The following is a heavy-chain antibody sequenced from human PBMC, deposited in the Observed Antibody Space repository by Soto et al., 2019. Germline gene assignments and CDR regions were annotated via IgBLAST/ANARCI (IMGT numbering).Heavy chain of an antibody. CDR1: GFTFSTYS. CDR3: ARNYRGYDLFDY. D-gene: IGHD5-12*01. V-gene: IGHV3-21*01. CDR2: ISTTGSYI. Sequence: LRLSCVASGFTFSTYSMNWVRQAPGKGLEWVSYISTTGSYIYYADSVQDRFTISRDNAKNSLYLQMNSLRAEDTAVYYCARNYRGYDLFDYWGHGTLVTVSS. J-gene: IGHJ4*01.